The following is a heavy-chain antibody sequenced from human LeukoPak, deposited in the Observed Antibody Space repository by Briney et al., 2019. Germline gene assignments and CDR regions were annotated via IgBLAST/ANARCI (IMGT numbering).Heavy chain of an antibody. D-gene: IGHD4-23*01. CDR3: ARQTTVVTPPIY. V-gene: IGHV4-39*01. CDR2: IYYSGSA. J-gene: IGHJ4*02. Sequence: ASETLSLTCTVSGGSISSGSYYWGWIRQPPGRGLEWIGSIYYSGSAYYNPSLKSRVTISVDTSKNQFSLKLSSVTAADTAVYYCARQTTVVTPPIYWGQGTLVTVSS. CDR1: GGSISSGSYY.